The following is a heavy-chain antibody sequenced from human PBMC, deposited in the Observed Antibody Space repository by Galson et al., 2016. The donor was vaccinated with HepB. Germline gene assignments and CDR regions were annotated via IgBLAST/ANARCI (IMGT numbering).Heavy chain of an antibody. CDR3: ARHVPTPITTFGGVVGAFDY. Sequence: SETLSLTCTVSGGFIIDYFWNWIRQPPGKGLEWIGYINERGSTSYNPSLESRVTISVDTSKNQFSLKLRSVTAADTAVYFCARHVPTPITTFGGVVGAFDYWGQGTPVPVAA. CDR2: INERGST. V-gene: IGHV4-59*08. J-gene: IGHJ4*02. D-gene: IGHD3-16*02. CDR1: GGFIIDYF.